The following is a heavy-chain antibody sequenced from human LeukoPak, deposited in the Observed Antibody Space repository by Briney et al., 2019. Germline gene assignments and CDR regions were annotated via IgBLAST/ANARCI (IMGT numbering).Heavy chain of an antibody. D-gene: IGHD6-19*01. CDR3: ARAEGIAVADPFDY. CDR1: GGSIINYY. CDR2: IYTRGNT. V-gene: IGHV4-4*07. Sequence: SETLSLTCTVSGGSIINYYWTWIRQPAGKGLEWIGRIYTRGNTNYNPSLNSRVTMSVDTSKNQFSLKLSSVTAADTAVYYCARAEGIAVADPFDYWGQGTLVTVSS. J-gene: IGHJ4*02.